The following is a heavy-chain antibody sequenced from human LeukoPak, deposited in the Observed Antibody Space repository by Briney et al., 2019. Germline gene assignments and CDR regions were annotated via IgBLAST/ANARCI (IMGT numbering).Heavy chain of an antibody. CDR3: ASPSRVEGVIEGWFDS. CDR1: GYSFSTYW. V-gene: IGHV5-51*01. D-gene: IGHD3-16*01. CDR2: FYPGDTDT. Sequence: GESPKISCKGSGYSFSTYWIGWVRQMHGTGLEWVGIFYPGDTDTIHSPYFQGHVTIYTDKSLNTAYLHWAALQDSAMAICHRASPSRVEGVIEGWFDSWGQGTLVTVSS. J-gene: IGHJ5*01.